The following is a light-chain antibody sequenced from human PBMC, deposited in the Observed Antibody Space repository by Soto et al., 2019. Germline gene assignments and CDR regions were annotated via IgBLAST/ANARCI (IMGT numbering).Light chain of an antibody. J-gene: IGLJ2*01. Sequence: QSVVTQPPSVSGAPGQRVTISCTGSSSNIVAGYDVHWYQQLPGTAPKLVIYGNNYRPSGVPDRFSGSKSGTSASLAITGLQAEDGADFYCQSYDSSLTGVVFGGGTKLTVL. CDR2: GNN. CDR3: QSYDSSLTGVV. CDR1: SSNIVAGYD. V-gene: IGLV1-40*01.